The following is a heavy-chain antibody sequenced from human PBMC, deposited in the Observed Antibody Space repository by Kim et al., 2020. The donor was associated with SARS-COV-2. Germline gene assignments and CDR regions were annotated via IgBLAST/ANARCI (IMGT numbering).Heavy chain of an antibody. CDR3: ARKDCSGGSCAFDP. V-gene: IGHV3-74*01. J-gene: IGHJ5*02. D-gene: IGHD2-15*01. Sequence: AGFVKGRFAISRDNAKNTLFLQMNSLRAEDTAVYYCARKDCSGGSCAFDPWGQGTLVTVSS.